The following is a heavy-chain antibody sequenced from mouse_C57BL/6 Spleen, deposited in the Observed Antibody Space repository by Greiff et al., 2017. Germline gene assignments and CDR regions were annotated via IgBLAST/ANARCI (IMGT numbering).Heavy chain of an antibody. Sequence: EVQLQESGPGLVKPSQSLSLTCSVTGYSITSGYYWNWIRQFPGNKLEWMGYISYDGSNNYNPSLKNRISITRDTSKNQFFLKLNSVTTEDTATYYCARDPDGYPWFAYWGQGTLVTVSA. J-gene: IGHJ3*01. CDR2: ISYDGSN. CDR1: GYSITSGYY. CDR3: ARDPDGYPWFAY. D-gene: IGHD2-3*01. V-gene: IGHV3-6*01.